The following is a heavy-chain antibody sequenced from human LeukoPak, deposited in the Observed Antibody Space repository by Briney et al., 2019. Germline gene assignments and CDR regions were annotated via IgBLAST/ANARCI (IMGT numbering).Heavy chain of an antibody. CDR2: ISSSSSYI. Sequence: GGSLRLSCAASGFTFSSYEMNWVRQAPGKGLEWVSSISSSSSYIYYADSVKGRFTISRDNAKNSLYLQMNSLRAEDTAVFYCARKGAGLSKYMDVWGKGTTVTISS. CDR1: GFTFSSYE. CDR3: ARKGAGLSKYMDV. J-gene: IGHJ6*03. V-gene: IGHV3-21*01. D-gene: IGHD3-16*01.